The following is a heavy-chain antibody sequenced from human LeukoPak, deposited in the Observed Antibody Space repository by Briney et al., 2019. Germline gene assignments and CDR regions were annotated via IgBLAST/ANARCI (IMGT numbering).Heavy chain of an antibody. D-gene: IGHD2-8*01. CDR2: FSNSGGGI. V-gene: IGHV3-23*01. J-gene: IGHJ4*02. CDR1: GXTFSNYA. CDR3: AKGGNGYCSNGVCSPRAVAAIDY. Sequence: PGGSLRLSCAASGXTFSNYAMSWVRQAPGKGPESVLGFSNSGGGIIYYADSVKGRFTISRDYSKNTLYLQMYSLRAEDTAVYYCAKGGNGYCSNGVCSPRAVAAIDYWGQGTLVTVSS.